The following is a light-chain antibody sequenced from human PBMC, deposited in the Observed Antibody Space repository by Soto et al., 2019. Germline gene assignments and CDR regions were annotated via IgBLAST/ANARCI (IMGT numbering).Light chain of an antibody. CDR2: DAS. CDR3: QQYNSWLWT. CDR1: QSVSNNY. J-gene: IGKJ1*01. Sequence: IVCTPCPGTLSLSPCEMAPLSSSAGQSVSNNYLAWYQQKPGQAPRLLIYDASNRATGIPARFSGSGSGTDFTLTISSLEPEDFATYYCQQYNSWLWTFGQGTKVDIK. V-gene: IGKV3-11*01.